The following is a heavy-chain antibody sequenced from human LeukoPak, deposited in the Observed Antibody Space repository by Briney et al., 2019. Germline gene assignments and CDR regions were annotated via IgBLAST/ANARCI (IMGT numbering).Heavy chain of an antibody. CDR2: IGGSGDKT. CDR1: GFTFNRNA. J-gene: IGHJ4*02. D-gene: IGHD6-19*01. CDR3: VRRGDASSGWGDHDF. V-gene: IGHV3-23*01. Sequence: PGGSLRLSCAACGFTFNRNAISWVRQAPGKGLECVSTIGGSGDKTFYADSVKGRFTISRDNSKNMVHLQMNSLTGEDTALYYCVRRGDASSGWGDHDFWGQGALVTVSS.